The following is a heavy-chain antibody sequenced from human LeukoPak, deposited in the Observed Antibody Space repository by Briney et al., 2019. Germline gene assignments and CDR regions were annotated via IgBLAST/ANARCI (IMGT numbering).Heavy chain of an antibody. V-gene: IGHV3-23*01. Sequence: QSGGSLRLSCAASGFTFSSYAMSWVRQAPGKGLEWVSAISGSGGSTYYADSVKGRFTISRDNSKNTLYLQMNGLRAEDTAVYYCAKDRSGGSGSLFPIFAYWGQGTLVTVSS. D-gene: IGHD3-10*01. J-gene: IGHJ4*02. CDR3: AKDRSGGSGSLFPIFAY. CDR2: ISGSGGST. CDR1: GFTFSSYA.